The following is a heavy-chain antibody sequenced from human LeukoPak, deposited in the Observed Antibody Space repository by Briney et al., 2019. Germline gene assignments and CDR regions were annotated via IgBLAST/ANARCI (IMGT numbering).Heavy chain of an antibody. J-gene: IGHJ6*03. CDR2: FSASDGGR. CDR1: GFTFSSYA. CDR3: AKRSVTTPGYYYYMDV. D-gene: IGHD4-17*01. Sequence: PGGSLRLSCAASGFTFSSYAMSWVRQASGMGLEWVSGFSASDGGRYYADSVKGRFTISRDNSKSTLYLQMNSLSAEDTAVYYCAKRSVTTPGYYYYMDVWGKGTTVTVSS. V-gene: IGHV3-23*01.